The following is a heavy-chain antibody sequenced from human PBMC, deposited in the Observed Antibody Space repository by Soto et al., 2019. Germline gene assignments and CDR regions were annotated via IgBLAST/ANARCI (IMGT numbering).Heavy chain of an antibody. CDR3: TREKAASNYFDP. J-gene: IGHJ5*02. V-gene: IGHV4-61*08. Sequence: SETLSLTCTFSVASISSGGYYWTWIRQPPWKGLEWIGYIYYSGSTNYNPSLKSRVTISLDTSKSQFSLRLISVTAADTAVYYCTREKAASNYFDPWGQGTLVTVSS. CDR2: IYYSGST. D-gene: IGHD6-25*01. CDR1: VASISSGGYY.